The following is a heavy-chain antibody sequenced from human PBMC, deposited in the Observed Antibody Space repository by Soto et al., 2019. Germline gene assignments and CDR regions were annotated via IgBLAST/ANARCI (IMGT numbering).Heavy chain of an antibody. Sequence: PSETLSLTFTVSGCSISSYYWSWIRKPPGKGLEWIGYIYYSGSTNYNPSLKSRVTISVGTSKNQFSLKLSSVTAADTAVYYCARSYRRYCSGGSCYSYYYYYMDVWGKGTTVTVSS. CDR2: IYYSGST. V-gene: IGHV4-59*01. J-gene: IGHJ6*03. CDR1: GCSISSYY. D-gene: IGHD2-15*01. CDR3: ARSYRRYCSGGSCYSYYYYYMDV.